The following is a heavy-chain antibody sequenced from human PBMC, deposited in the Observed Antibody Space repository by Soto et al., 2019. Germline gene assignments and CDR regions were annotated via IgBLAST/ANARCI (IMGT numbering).Heavy chain of an antibody. D-gene: IGHD2-21*02. J-gene: IGHJ5*02. CDR1: GGSISSSSYF. Sequence: SETLSLTYTVTGGSISSSSYFWGWIRQPPGKGLEWIGSIYYSGSTYYNPSLKSRVTVSVDTSKNQFSLKLSSVTAADTAVYYCARHPSDFWFDPWGQGTLVTVSS. CDR3: ARHPSDFWFDP. CDR2: IYYSGST. V-gene: IGHV4-39*01.